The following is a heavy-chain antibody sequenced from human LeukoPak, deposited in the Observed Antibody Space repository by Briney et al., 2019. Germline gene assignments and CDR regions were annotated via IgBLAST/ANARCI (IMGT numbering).Heavy chain of an antibody. J-gene: IGHJ4*02. V-gene: IGHV4-39*01. D-gene: IGHD5-18*01. CDR2: ISYSGST. Sequence: SETLSLTCTVSGGSISSNSYYWGWIRQPPGKGLEWIGTISYSGSTYYNPSLKSRVTISVDTSKNQFSLKLSSVTAADTAVYYCARQADGGYSYANFDSWGQGTLATVSS. CDR1: GGSISSNSYY. CDR3: ARQADGGYSYANFDS.